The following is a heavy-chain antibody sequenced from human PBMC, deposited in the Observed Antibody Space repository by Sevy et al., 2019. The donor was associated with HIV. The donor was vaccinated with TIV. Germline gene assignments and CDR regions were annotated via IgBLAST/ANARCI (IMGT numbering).Heavy chain of an antibody. Sequence: GGSLRLSCATSGFTFRNYSMNWVRQAPGKGQEWVSTISDSNNYILYADSVKGRFTISRDNAMKSVFLQMNSLRADDTAVYYCASNYDSSGYRFDYWGQGILVTVSS. CDR2: ISDSNNYI. D-gene: IGHD3-22*01. CDR3: ASNYDSSGYRFDY. J-gene: IGHJ4*02. CDR1: GFTFRNYS. V-gene: IGHV3-21*01.